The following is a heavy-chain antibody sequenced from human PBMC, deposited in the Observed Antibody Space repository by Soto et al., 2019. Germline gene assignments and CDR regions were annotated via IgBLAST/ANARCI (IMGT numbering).Heavy chain of an antibody. CDR3: EKGDSSWVSWFDP. CDR1: GYTFTAQY. D-gene: IGHD6-19*01. V-gene: IGHV1-2*02. Sequence: QAQLVQSGAEVKKPGASVKVSCQASGYTFTAQYLPWVRKAPGEGLEWMGWINPTTGATRYAQKFKGRVTMTRDTSMSTAYWEVRSLRPDDTAVYYCEKGDSSWVSWFDPWGQGKLVTVSS. CDR2: INPTTGAT. J-gene: IGHJ5*02.